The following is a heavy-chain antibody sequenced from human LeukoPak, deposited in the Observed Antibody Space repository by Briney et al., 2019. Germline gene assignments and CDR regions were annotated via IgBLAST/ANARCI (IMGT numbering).Heavy chain of an antibody. J-gene: IGHJ4*02. V-gene: IGHV3-74*01. Sequence: GGSLRLSCAASGFDFSSNWMHWVRHAPGQGLVWVSRIKGDGISTNYADSVKGRFTISRDIAKNTLYLQMNSLRAEDTGVYYCAKDHYWGIDYWGRGTLVTVSS. CDR2: IKGDGIST. CDR1: GFDFSSNW. D-gene: IGHD3-16*01. CDR3: AKDHYWGIDY.